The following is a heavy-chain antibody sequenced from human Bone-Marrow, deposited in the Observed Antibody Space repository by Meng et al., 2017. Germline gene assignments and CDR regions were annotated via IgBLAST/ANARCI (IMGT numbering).Heavy chain of an antibody. CDR3: ARKHPHRVGATRNYYYGMDV. CDR1: GYTSTGYY. J-gene: IGHJ6*02. Sequence: ASVKVSCKASGYTSTGYYMHWVRQAPGQGLEWMGRINPNSGGTNYAQKFQGRVTMTRDTSISTAYMELSRLRSDDTAVYYCARKHPHRVGATRNYYYGMDVWGQGTTVTVSS. V-gene: IGHV1-2*06. D-gene: IGHD1-26*01. CDR2: INPNSGGT.